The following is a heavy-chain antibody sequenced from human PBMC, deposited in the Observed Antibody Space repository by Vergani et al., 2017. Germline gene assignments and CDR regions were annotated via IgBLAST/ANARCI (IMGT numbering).Heavy chain of an antibody. J-gene: IGHJ6*03. CDR2: ISSSSSYI. Sequence: EVQLVESGGGLVKPGGSLRLSCAASGFTFSSYSMNWVRQAPGKGLEWVSSISSSSSYIYYADSVKGRFTISRDNAKNSLYLQMNSLRAEDTAVYYCASGVVVPAARYYYYYYMDVWGKGTTVTVSS. D-gene: IGHD2-2*01. CDR1: GFTFSSYS. CDR3: ASGVVVPAARYYYYYYMDV. V-gene: IGHV3-21*01.